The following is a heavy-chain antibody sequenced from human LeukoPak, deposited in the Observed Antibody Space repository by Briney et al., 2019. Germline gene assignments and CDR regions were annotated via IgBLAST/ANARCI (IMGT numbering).Heavy chain of an antibody. J-gene: IGHJ4*02. V-gene: IGHV1-18*01. CDR3: AXXXXXXYYDSSGYYWVY. D-gene: IGHD3-22*01. CDR2: ISAYNGNT. CDR1: GYTFTSYG. Sequence: ASVEVSCKASGYTFTSYGISWVRQAPGQGLEWMGWISAYNGNTNYAQKLQGRVTMTTDTSTSTAYMELRSLGSDDTAVYYCAXXXXXXYYDSSGYYWVYWGQGTLVTVSS.